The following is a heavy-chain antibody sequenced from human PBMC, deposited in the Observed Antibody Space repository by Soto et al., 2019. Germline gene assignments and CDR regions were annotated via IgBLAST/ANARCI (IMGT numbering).Heavy chain of an antibody. V-gene: IGHV4-31*03. CDR3: AREGRHSGGMRESWFDP. J-gene: IGHJ5*02. CDR1: GDSISSRSHY. D-gene: IGHD3-10*01. CDR2: IFYTGAT. Sequence: SETLSLTCTVSGDSISSRSHYWNWIRQVPGKGLEFIGYIFYTGATYYNPSLRGRVSMSTDTSKNQFSLNLRSVTAADTAIYYCAREGRHSGGMRESWFDPWGPGTMGTVSS.